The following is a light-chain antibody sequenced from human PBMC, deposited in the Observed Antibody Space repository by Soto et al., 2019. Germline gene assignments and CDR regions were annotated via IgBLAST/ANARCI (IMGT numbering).Light chain of an antibody. CDR1: QTVFNH. CDR3: HQSSSTPLT. CDR2: DSS. V-gene: IGKV1-39*01. Sequence: DVQMTQSPSSLSASVVDSVTITCRASQTVFNHLSWFQQRPGKGPKLLIYDSSSLRAGVPSRFSGSGYGTDFTLTISTVQPEDSAIYFCHQSSSTPLTFGGGTRVEVK. J-gene: IGKJ4*01.